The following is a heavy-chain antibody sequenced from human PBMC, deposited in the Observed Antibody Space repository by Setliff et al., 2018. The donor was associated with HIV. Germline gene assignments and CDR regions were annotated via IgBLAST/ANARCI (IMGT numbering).Heavy chain of an antibody. D-gene: IGHD1-26*01. V-gene: IGHV3-74*01. CDR1: GFSITTYW. CDR3: AKAHWDPLSPDY. Sequence: PGGSLRLSCAASGFSITTYWMHWVRQVPGKGLVWVSRINDYGTTTNYADSVKGRFTISRDNSKNTVYLQMNSLRVVDTAVYYCAKAHWDPLSPDYWGQGTLVTVSS. J-gene: IGHJ4*02. CDR2: INDYGTTT.